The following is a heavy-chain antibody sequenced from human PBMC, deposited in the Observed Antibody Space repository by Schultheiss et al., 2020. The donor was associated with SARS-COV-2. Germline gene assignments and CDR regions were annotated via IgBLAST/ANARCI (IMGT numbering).Heavy chain of an antibody. Sequence: SQTLSLTCAVYGVSFSGYYWSWIRQPPGKGLEWIGEINHSGSTNYNPSLKSRVTISVDTSKNQFSLKLSSVTAADTAVYYCARDPTYYDILTGSYALYYYGMDVWGQGTTVTVSS. CDR1: GVSFSGYY. CDR3: ARDPTYYDILTGSYALYYYGMDV. J-gene: IGHJ6*02. V-gene: IGHV4-34*01. CDR2: INHSGST. D-gene: IGHD3-9*01.